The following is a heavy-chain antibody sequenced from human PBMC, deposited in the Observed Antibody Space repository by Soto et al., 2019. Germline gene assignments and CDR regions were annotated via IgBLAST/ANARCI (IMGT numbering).Heavy chain of an antibody. CDR1: GGSISSGDCY. Sequence: SETLSLTCTVSGGSISSGDCYWSWIRQPPGKGLEWIGYIYYSGSTYYNPSLKSRVTISVDTSKNQFSLKLSSVTAADTAVYYCAREIEAAGTGDYWGQGTLVTVSS. CDR2: IYYSGST. V-gene: IGHV4-30-4*01. J-gene: IGHJ4*02. D-gene: IGHD6-13*01. CDR3: AREIEAAGTGDY.